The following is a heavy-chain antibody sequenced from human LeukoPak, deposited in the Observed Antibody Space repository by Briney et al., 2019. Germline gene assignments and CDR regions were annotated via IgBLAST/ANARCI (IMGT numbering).Heavy chain of an antibody. D-gene: IGHD4-11*01. CDR1: GFTFSSYS. CDR2: ISSSSSYI. J-gene: IGHJ3*02. Sequence: GGXLRLSCAASGFTFSSYSMNWVRQAPGKGLEWVSSISSSSSYIYYADSVKGRFTISRDNAKNSLYLQMNSLRAEDTAVYYCASKSTQSAFDIWGQGTMVTVSS. CDR3: ASKSTQSAFDI. V-gene: IGHV3-21*01.